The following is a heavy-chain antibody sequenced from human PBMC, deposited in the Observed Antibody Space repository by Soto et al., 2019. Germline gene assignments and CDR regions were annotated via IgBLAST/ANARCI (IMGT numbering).Heavy chain of an antibody. CDR2: IVPIFGKA. V-gene: IGHV1-69*01. CDR3: ARGRDGRNFYFDY. D-gene: IGHD1-1*01. J-gene: IGHJ4*02. CDR1: GGTFSDSV. Sequence: QVQLVQSGPEVKKPGSSVKVSCKASGGTFSDSVTSWVRQAPGQGLEWMGGIVPIFGKANLAEKFQDRVRITGNEPTSTAERKLSSRRSEDTAVYYCARGRDGRNFYFDYGGQGPLVPVSS.